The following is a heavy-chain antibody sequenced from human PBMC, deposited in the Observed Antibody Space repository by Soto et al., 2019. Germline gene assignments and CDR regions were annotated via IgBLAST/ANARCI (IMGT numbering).Heavy chain of an antibody. Sequence: QVQLVQSGAEVQKPGASVKVSCKASGYTFTTSGISWEQQAPGQGLEWMGWITPYNGNTNYIQKLQDRVTMTTDTSTSTAYMEPRSLRSDDTAVYYCARLDYDRTGAFDYWGPGTLVTVSS. CDR1: GYTFTTSG. D-gene: IGHD3-22*01. CDR3: ARLDYDRTGAFDY. J-gene: IGHJ4*02. CDR2: ITPYNGNT. V-gene: IGHV1-18*01.